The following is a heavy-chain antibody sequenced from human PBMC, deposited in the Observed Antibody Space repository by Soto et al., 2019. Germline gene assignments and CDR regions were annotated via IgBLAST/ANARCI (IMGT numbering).Heavy chain of an antibody. J-gene: IGHJ4*02. CDR1: GFTFSSYA. Sequence: PGGSLRLSCAASGFTFSSYAMHWVRQAPGKGLEWVAVISYDGSNKYYADSVKGRFTISRDNSKNTLYLQMNSLRAEDTAVYYCARDHFFYYGSGSYYNLYYFDYWGQGTLVTVSS. D-gene: IGHD3-10*01. V-gene: IGHV3-30-3*01. CDR2: ISYDGSNK. CDR3: ARDHFFYYGSGSYYNLYYFDY.